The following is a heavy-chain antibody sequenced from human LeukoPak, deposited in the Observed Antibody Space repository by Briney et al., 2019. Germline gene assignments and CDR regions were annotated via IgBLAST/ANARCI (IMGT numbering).Heavy chain of an antibody. Sequence: GGSLRLSCAASGFTFSSYGMHWVRQAPGKGLEWVAVIWYDGSNKYYADSVKGRFTISRDNSKNTLYLQMNSLRAEDTAAYYCAKDSYYYDSSGYCPLDYWGQRTLVTDSS. J-gene: IGHJ4*02. CDR3: AKDSYYYDSSGYCPLDY. D-gene: IGHD3-22*01. V-gene: IGHV3-33*06. CDR1: GFTFSSYG. CDR2: IWYDGSNK.